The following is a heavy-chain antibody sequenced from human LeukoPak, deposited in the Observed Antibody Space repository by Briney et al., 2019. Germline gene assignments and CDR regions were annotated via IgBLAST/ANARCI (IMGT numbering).Heavy chain of an antibody. V-gene: IGHV3-23*01. Sequence: GGSLRLSCAASGFTFSSYAMSWVRQAPGKGLEWVSAISGGGGSTYYADSVKGRFTISRDNSKTTLYLQMTSLRAEDTAVYYSTKEAYCGGDCYFDYWGQGTLVTVSS. J-gene: IGHJ4*02. D-gene: IGHD2-21*02. CDR3: TKEAYCGGDCYFDY. CDR2: ISGGGGST. CDR1: GFTFSSYA.